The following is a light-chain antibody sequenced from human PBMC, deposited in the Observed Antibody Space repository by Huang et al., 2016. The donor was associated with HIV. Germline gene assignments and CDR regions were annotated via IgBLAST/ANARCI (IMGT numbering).Light chain of an antibody. CDR2: AAY. J-gene: IGKJ1*01. CDR3: QQSYTTSRT. CDR1: QSISRY. V-gene: IGKV1-39*01. Sequence: DIQMTQSPSSLSASVGDRVTITCRASQSISRYLNWYQQKPGKAPNVVVYAAYEVQSGVPSRFSGSGSGTDFTRTISSLQPEDFATYYCQQSYTTSRTFGQGTKVEIK.